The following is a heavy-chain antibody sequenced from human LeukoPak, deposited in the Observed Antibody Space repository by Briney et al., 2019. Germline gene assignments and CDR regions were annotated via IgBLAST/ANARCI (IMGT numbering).Heavy chain of an antibody. CDR2: ISYSGNT. J-gene: IGHJ4*02. CDR1: GGSISSYH. D-gene: IGHD6-19*01. V-gene: IGHV4-59*01. CDR3: ARFTHSSGWYFDY. Sequence: SETLSLTCTVSGGSISSYHWSWIRQPPGKGLEWIGYISYSGNTNYNPSLKSRVTTLVDTSNNQFSLKLSSVTAADTAVYYCARFTHSSGWYFDYWGQGTLVTVSS.